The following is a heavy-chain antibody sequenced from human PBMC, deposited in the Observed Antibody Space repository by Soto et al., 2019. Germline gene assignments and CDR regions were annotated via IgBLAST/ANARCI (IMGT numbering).Heavy chain of an antibody. V-gene: IGHV4-59*08. CDR3: SRQRAASPDVNWFDP. J-gene: IGHJ5*02. CDR2: IYYSGST. CDR1: GGSISSYY. Sequence: QVQLQESGPGLVKPSETLSLTCTVSGGSISSYYWSWIRQPPGKGLEWIGYIYYSGSTNYNPSLKSRVTISVDSSKNLFSLKLSSVTAADPAVYYCSRQRAASPDVNWFDPWGQGTLVTVSS. D-gene: IGHD6-6*01.